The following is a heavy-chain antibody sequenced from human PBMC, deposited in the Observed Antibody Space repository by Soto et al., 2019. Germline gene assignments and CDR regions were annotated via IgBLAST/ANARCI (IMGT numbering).Heavy chain of an antibody. D-gene: IGHD2-2*01. J-gene: IGHJ4*02. CDR3: ARKESEGYQNPFDY. CDR1: GGSVTRNNYD. Sequence: SETLSLTCTVSGGSVTRNNYDWGWIRQPPGNGLEWIGTLYHSGSSNYSPSLKSRVTISVDTSKNQLSLRLNSMTAADTAIYNYARKESEGYQNPFDYWGLGTLDTVSS. V-gene: IGHV4-39*01. CDR2: LYHSGSS.